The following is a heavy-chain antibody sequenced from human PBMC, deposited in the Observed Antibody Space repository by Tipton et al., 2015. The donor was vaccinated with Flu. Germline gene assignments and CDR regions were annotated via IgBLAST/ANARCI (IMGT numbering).Heavy chain of an antibody. J-gene: IGHJ4*02. CDR3: ARVERRITIFGVVTNFDY. V-gene: IGHV4-59*01. D-gene: IGHD3-3*01. CDR1: GGSISSYY. Sequence: TLSLTCTVSGGSISSYYWSWIRQPPGKGLEWIGYIYYSGSTNYNPSLKSRVTISVDTSKNQFSLKLSSVTAADTAVYYCARVERRITIFGVVTNFDYWGQGTLVTVSS. CDR2: IYYSGST.